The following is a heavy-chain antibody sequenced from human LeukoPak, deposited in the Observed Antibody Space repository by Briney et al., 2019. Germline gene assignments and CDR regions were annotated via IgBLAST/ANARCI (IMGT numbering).Heavy chain of an antibody. V-gene: IGHV1-2*04. Sequence: RVASVKVSCKASGYTFTGYYMHWVRQAPGQGLEWRGWINPNSGGTNYAQKFQGWVTMTRDTSISTAYMELSRLRSDDTAVYYCARAHYYGSGSYYPRGAFDIWGQGTMVTVSS. CDR1: GYTFTGYY. D-gene: IGHD3-10*01. CDR3: ARAHYYGSGSYYPRGAFDI. CDR2: INPNSGGT. J-gene: IGHJ3*02.